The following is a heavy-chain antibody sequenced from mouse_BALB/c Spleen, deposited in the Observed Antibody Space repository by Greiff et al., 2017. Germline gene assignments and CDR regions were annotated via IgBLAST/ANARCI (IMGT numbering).Heavy chain of an antibody. J-gene: IGHJ2*01. CDR1: GDSITSGY. Sequence: EVQLMESGPSLVKPSQTLSLTCSVTGDSITSGYWNWIRKFPGNKLEYMGYISYSGSTYYNPSLKSRISITRDTSKNQYYLQLNSVTTEDTATYYCARYAPYGNYFDYWGQGTTLTVSS. D-gene: IGHD2-1*01. V-gene: IGHV3-8*02. CDR2: ISYSGST. CDR3: ARYAPYGNYFDY.